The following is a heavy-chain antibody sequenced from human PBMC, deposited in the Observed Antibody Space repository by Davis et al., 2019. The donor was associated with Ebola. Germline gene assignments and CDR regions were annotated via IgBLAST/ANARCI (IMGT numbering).Heavy chain of an antibody. CDR1: GGSFSDYF. CDR2: ISHHNGDT. Sequence: SETLSLTCAVYGGSFSDYFWSWIRQPPEKGLEWIGEISHHNGDTNYNPSLRSRVAISVDSSKNQFSLEISSVTAADTAVYYCARTALTSISDSGLGYNYFDPWGQGTLVTVSS. CDR3: ARTALTSISDSGLGYNYFDP. D-gene: IGHD2-21*02. V-gene: IGHV4-34*01. J-gene: IGHJ5*02.